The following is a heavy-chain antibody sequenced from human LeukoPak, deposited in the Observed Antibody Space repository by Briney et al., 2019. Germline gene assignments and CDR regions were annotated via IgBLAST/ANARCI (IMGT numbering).Heavy chain of an antibody. CDR3: ARGDYDTSNYQYY. CDR1: DYTFTSYG. V-gene: IGHV1-18*01. CDR2: ISAYNGNT. Sequence: GASVKVSCKAFDYTFTSYGITWVRQAPGQGLEWMGWISAYNGNTNYAEKLQGRVSMTTDTSTSTAYMELRSLRSDHTAVYYCARGDYDTSNYQYYWGQGTLVTVSS. J-gene: IGHJ4*02. D-gene: IGHD3-22*01.